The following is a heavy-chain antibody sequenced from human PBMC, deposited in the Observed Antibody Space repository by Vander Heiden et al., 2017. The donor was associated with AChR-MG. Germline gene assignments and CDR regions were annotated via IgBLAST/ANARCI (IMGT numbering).Heavy chain of an antibody. D-gene: IGHD3-3*01. CDR2: IYYSGST. V-gene: IGHV4-59*01. CDR1: GGSISSYY. Sequence: QVQLQESGPGLVKPSETLSLTCTVSGGSISSYYWSWIRQPPGKGLEWIGYIYYSGSTNYNPSLKSRVTISVDTSKNQFSLKLSSVTAADTAVYYCARLGKATYYDFWSGYFSERSGAFDIWGQGTMVTVSS. J-gene: IGHJ3*02. CDR3: ARLGKATYYDFWSGYFSERSGAFDI.